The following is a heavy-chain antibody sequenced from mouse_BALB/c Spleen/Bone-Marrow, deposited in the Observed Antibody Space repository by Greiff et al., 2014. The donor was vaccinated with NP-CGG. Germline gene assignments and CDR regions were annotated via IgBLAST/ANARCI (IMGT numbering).Heavy chain of an antibody. J-gene: IGHJ4*01. V-gene: IGHV3-2*02. CDR3: ARYSSGTYYAMDY. Sequence: VQLQQPGPGLVKPSQSLSLTCTVTGYSITSDYAWNWIRQFPGNKLEWMGYISYGGSTSYNPSLKSRISITRDTSKNQFFLQLNSVTTEDTATYYCARYSSGTYYAMDYWGQGTSVTVSS. CDR1: GYSITSDYA. D-gene: IGHD3-1*01. CDR2: ISYGGST.